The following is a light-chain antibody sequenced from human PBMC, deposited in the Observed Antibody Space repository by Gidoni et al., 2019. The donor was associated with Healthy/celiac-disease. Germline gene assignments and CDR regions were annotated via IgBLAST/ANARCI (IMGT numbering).Light chain of an antibody. Sequence: EIVMTQSPPTLSVSPGETATLSCRASQSVSSNLACYQQKPDQAPRLLIYSASTRATGSPASFSGSGSGTEFTLTISSLQSEDFAVYYCQQYNNWPFTFGPGTKVDIK. V-gene: IGKV3-15*01. CDR3: QQYNNWPFT. CDR1: QSVSSN. J-gene: IGKJ3*01. CDR2: SAS.